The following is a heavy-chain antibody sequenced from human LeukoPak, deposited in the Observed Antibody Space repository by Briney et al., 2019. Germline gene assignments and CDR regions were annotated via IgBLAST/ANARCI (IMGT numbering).Heavy chain of an antibody. J-gene: IGHJ4*02. V-gene: IGHV4-30-4*01. CDR1: GGSIRSGDNY. CDR2: IYYSGST. CDR3: ARARRSSGYYHFDY. Sequence: SETLSLTCTVSGGSIRSGDNYWSWIRQPPGKGLECIGYIYYSGSTYYNPSLKSRLTISVDTSKNQFSLKLTSVTAADTAVYFCARARRSSGYYHFDYWGQGTLVTVSS. D-gene: IGHD3-22*01.